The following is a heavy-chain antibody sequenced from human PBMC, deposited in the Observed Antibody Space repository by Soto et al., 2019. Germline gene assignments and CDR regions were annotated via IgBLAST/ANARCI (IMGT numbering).Heavy chain of an antibody. J-gene: IGHJ4*02. Sequence: QVQLVESGGGVVQPGRSLRLSCAASGFTFSSYGMHWVRKAPGKGLEWVAVIWYDGSNKYYADSVKGRFTISRDNSKNTLYLQMNSLRAEDTAVYYCARDGGNYAPTHFDYWGQGTLVTVSS. CDR2: IWYDGSNK. D-gene: IGHD1-7*01. CDR1: GFTFSSYG. CDR3: ARDGGNYAPTHFDY. V-gene: IGHV3-33*01.